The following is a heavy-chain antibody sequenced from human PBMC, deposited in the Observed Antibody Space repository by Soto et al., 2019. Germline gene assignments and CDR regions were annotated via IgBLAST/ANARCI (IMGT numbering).Heavy chain of an antibody. V-gene: IGHV3-21*01. D-gene: IGHD5-18*01. Sequence: EVQLVESGGGLVKPGGSLRLSCAASGFSFSNYDMSWVRQAPGKGLEWVSSISTTSSHIYYADSLRGRFTSSRDNAKKSLYLQMSSLRAEDTAVYYCARDWEKDLVTALDSWCQGPLLTVSS. CDR1: GFSFSNYD. J-gene: IGHJ4*02. CDR3: ARDWEKDLVTALDS. CDR2: ISTTSSHI.